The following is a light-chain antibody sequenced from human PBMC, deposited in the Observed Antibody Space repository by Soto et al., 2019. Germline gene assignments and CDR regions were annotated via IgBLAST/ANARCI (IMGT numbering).Light chain of an antibody. J-gene: IGLJ1*01. CDR1: SSNIGSNT. V-gene: IGLV1-44*01. Sequence: QSVLTQPPSASGTPGQRITISCSGSSSNIGSNTVNWYQQLPGTAPKLLIYSNNQRPSRVPDRFSGSKSGTSASLAISGLQCEDEADYYCAAWDDSLNGPNYVFGTGTKLTVL. CDR3: AAWDDSLNGPNYV. CDR2: SNN.